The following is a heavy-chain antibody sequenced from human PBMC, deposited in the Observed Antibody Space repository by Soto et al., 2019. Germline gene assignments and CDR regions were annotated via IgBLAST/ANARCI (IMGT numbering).Heavy chain of an antibody. V-gene: IGHV3-49*03. J-gene: IGHJ4*02. D-gene: IGHD3-10*01. Sequence: EVQLVESGGGLAQPGRSLRLSCTSSGFTFDHYAMTWFRQAPGKGLEWVGFITSKAYGGTTEYAASVKGRFTISRDDSKSIAHLQMDSLKTEDTAVYYCTRVPPNNYGWGTYPFDYWGQGALVTVSS. CDR3: TRVPPNNYGWGTYPFDY. CDR2: ITSKAYGGTT. CDR1: GFTFDHYA.